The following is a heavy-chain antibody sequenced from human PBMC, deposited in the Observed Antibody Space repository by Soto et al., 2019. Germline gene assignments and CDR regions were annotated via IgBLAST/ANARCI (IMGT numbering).Heavy chain of an antibody. J-gene: IGHJ6*02. D-gene: IGHD2-15*01. Sequence: EVQLLESGGGLVQPGGSLRLSCAASGFTFSSYAMSWVRQAPGKGLEWVSAISGSGGSTYYADSVKGRFTISRDNSKNMLYLQMNSLRAEDTAVYYCAKEGDCSGGSCYSDYYYGMDVWGQGTTVTVSS. CDR3: AKEGDCSGGSCYSDYYYGMDV. CDR2: ISGSGGST. CDR1: GFTFSSYA. V-gene: IGHV3-23*01.